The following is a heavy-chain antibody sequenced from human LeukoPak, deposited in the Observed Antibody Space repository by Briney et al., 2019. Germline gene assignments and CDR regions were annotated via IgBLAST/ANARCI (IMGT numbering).Heavy chain of an antibody. Sequence: SETLSLTCTVSGGSFSGYYWSWIRQPPGKGREWIGDMNHSGSNNSNPSLKNRVTISVDTSKNQSSQKLRSLTVADTAVYYCARGAYYYDSSGYYYYELVDYWGQGTLVTVSS. CDR3: ARGAYYYDSSGYYYYELVDY. CDR1: GGSFSGYY. J-gene: IGHJ4*02. D-gene: IGHD3-22*01. CDR2: MNHSGSN. V-gene: IGHV4-34*01.